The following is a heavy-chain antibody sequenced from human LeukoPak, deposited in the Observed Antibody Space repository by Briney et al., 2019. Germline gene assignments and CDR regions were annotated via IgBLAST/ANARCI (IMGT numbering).Heavy chain of an antibody. D-gene: IGHD4-11*01. CDR2: ISAYNGNT. J-gene: IGHJ6*03. V-gene: IGHV1-18*01. Sequence: ASVKVSCKASGYTFTSYDINWVRQAPGQGLEWMGWISAYNGNTNYAQKLQGRVTMTTDTSTSTAYMELRSLRSDDTAVYYCARVVGYSNYVYYYYYMDVWGKGTTVAVSS. CDR1: GYTFTSYD. CDR3: ARVVGYSNYVYYYYYMDV.